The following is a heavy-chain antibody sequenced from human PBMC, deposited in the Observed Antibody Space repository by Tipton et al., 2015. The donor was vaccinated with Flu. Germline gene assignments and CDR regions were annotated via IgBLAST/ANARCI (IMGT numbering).Heavy chain of an antibody. CDR3: ARDDRGSYYYYGMDV. V-gene: IGHV4-38-2*02. J-gene: IGHJ6*02. CDR2: IYHSGST. Sequence: TLSLTCAVSGYSISSGYYWGWIRQPPGKGLEWIGSIYHSGSTYYNPSLKSRVTISVDTSKNQFSLKLSSVTAADTAVYYCARDDRGSYYYYGMDVWGQGTTVTVSS. D-gene: IGHD3-10*01. CDR1: GYSISSGYY.